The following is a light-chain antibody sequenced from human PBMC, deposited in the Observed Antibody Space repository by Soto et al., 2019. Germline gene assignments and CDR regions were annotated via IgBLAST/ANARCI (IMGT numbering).Light chain of an antibody. CDR1: QSVGGSS. V-gene: IGKV3-20*01. CDR3: QQYGSSVT. CDR2: DTS. Sequence: IVVTLSAATVSLSHEERASLSCRASQSVGGSSLAWYQQRPGQAPRLLIYDTSKRATGIPDRFSGSGSGTDFTLTISRLEPEDFAVYYCQQYGSSVTFGQGTRLENK. J-gene: IGKJ5*01.